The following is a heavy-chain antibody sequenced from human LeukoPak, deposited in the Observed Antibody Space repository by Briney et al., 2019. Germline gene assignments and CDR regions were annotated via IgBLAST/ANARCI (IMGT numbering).Heavy chain of an antibody. J-gene: IGHJ6*03. Sequence: PGGSLRLSCAASGFTFSSYWMHWVRQAPGKGLVWVSRINSDGSSTSYADSVKGRFTISRDNAKNTLYLQMNSLRAEDTAVYYCARVRHNWNDVYYYYMDVWGKGTTVTVSS. V-gene: IGHV3-74*01. D-gene: IGHD1-1*01. CDR3: ARVRHNWNDVYYYYMDV. CDR1: GFTFSSYW. CDR2: INSDGSST.